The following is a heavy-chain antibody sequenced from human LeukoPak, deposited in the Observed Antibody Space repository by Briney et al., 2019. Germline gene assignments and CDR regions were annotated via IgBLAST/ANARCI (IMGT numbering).Heavy chain of an antibody. CDR3: AREDYYGSGSYPDY. D-gene: IGHD3-10*01. CDR2: ISYDGSNK. V-gene: IGHV3-30*04. Sequence: GRSLRLSCAASGFTFSSYAMHWVRQAPGKGLEWVAVISYDGSNKYYADSVKGRFTISRDNSKNTLYLQMNSLRAEDTAAYYCAREDYYGSGSYPDYWGQGTLVTVSS. CDR1: GFTFSSYA. J-gene: IGHJ4*02.